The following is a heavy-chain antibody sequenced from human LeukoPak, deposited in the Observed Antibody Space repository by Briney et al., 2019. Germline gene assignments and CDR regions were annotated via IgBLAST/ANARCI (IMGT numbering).Heavy chain of an antibody. J-gene: IGHJ3*02. CDR2: IYTSGST. CDR3: ARLGGSSWYFDAFDI. CDR1: GGSISSYY. D-gene: IGHD6-13*01. Sequence: SETLSLTCTVSGGSISSYYWSWIRRPPGKGLEWIGYIYTSGSTNYNPSLKSRVTISVDTSKNQFSLKLSSVTAADTAVYYCARLGGSSWYFDAFDIWGQGTMVTVSS. V-gene: IGHV4-4*09.